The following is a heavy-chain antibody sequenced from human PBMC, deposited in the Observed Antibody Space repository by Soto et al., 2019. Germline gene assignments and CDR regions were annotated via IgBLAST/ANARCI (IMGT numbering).Heavy chain of an antibody. J-gene: IGHJ5*01. D-gene: IGHD1-26*01. V-gene: IGHV1-18*01. CDR1: GYTFISYG. CDR3: ALDLTVGIAGYSWFGS. Sequence: ASVKVSCKASGYTFISYGISWVRQAPRQGLEWMGWISAYNGNTNYAQKFQGRVTMTTDTSTSTAYMELRSLSSDDTAVYYCALDLTVGIAGYSWFGSWGQGTLITFST. CDR2: ISAYNGNT.